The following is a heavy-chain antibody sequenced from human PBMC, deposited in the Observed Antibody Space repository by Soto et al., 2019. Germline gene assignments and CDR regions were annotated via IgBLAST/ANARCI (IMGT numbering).Heavy chain of an antibody. Sequence: GGSLRLSCAASGFTFSSYSMNWVRQAPGKGLEWVSSISSSSSYIYYADSVKGRFTISRDNAKNSLYLQMNSLRAEDTAVYYCARDFEDPRENYGIDYWGQGTLVTVSS. V-gene: IGHV3-21*01. J-gene: IGHJ4*02. CDR2: ISSSSSYI. CDR1: GFTFSSYS. D-gene: IGHD1-7*01. CDR3: ARDFEDPRENYGIDY.